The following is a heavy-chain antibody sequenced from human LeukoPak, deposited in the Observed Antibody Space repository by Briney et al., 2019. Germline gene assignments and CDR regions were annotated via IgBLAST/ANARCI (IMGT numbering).Heavy chain of an antibody. Sequence: ASVKVSCKTSGYTFIGYYIHWVRQAPGQGLEWMGRIYPNSGGTNYAQKFQGRVTMTRDTSISTAYMELSRLRSDDTAVYYCARGHDYYDLWGQGTLVTVSS. V-gene: IGHV1-2*06. D-gene: IGHD3-22*01. CDR1: GYTFIGYY. CDR3: ARGHDYYDL. CDR2: IYPNSGGT. J-gene: IGHJ4*02.